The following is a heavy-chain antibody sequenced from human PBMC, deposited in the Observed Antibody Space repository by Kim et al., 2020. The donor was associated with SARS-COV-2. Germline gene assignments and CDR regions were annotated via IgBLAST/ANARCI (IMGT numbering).Heavy chain of an antibody. Sequence: GGSLRLSCAASGFTFSSYEMNWVRQAPGKGLEWVSYISSSGSTIYYADSVKGRFTISRDNAKNSLYLQMNSLRAEDTAVYYCAREGCSSTSCYYYYGMDVWGQGTTVTVSS. J-gene: IGHJ6*02. D-gene: IGHD2-2*01. CDR3: AREGCSSTSCYYYYGMDV. CDR1: GFTFSSYE. V-gene: IGHV3-48*03. CDR2: ISSSGSTI.